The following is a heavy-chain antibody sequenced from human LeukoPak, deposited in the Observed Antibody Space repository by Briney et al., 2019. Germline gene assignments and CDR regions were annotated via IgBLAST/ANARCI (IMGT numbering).Heavy chain of an antibody. CDR3: AKGDGSSWYALFDS. CDR1: GGTFSSYA. CDR2: IIPILGIA. J-gene: IGHJ4*02. Sequence: SVKVSCKASGGTFSSYAISWVRQAPGQGLEWMGRIIPILGIANYAQKFQGRVTITADKSTSTAYMELSSLRSEDTAVYYCAKGDGSSWYALFDSWGQGTLVSVSS. D-gene: IGHD6-13*01. V-gene: IGHV1-69*04.